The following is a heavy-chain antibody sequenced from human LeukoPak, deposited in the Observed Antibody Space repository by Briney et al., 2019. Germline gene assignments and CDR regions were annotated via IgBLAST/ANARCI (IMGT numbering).Heavy chain of an antibody. CDR1: GYTITSYG. D-gene: IGHD2-15*01. J-gene: IGHJ6*03. CDR2: ISGYNGNT. V-gene: IGHV1-18*01. CDR3: ARGRYCSGDSCHNIYYYMDV. Sequence: ASVKVSCKASGYTITSYGISWVRQAPGQGLEWMGWISGYNGNTNYAQNLQGRVTMTTDTSTSTAYMELRSLRSDDTAVYYCARGRYCSGDSCHNIYYYMDVWGKGTTVTVSS.